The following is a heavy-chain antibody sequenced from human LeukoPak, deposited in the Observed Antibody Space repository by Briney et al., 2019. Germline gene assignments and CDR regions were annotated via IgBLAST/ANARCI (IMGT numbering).Heavy chain of an antibody. CDR2: ISSSSSYI. V-gene: IGHV3-21*01. J-gene: IGHJ6*02. CDR1: GFTFSSYS. CDR3: ARSSGWYDYSYYYYGMDV. Sequence: GGSLRLSCAASGFTFSSYSMNWVRQAPGKGLEWVSSISSSSSYIYYADSVKGRFTISRDNAKSSLYLQMNSLRAEDTAVYYCARSSGWYDYSYYYYGMDVWGQGTTVTVSS. D-gene: IGHD6-19*01.